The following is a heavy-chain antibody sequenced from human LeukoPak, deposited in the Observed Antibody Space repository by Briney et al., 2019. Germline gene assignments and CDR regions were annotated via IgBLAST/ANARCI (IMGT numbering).Heavy chain of an antibody. D-gene: IGHD1-1*01. Sequence: TGRSLRLSCAASGFTFSSYGMHWVRQPPGMGLVWVSRINERGTDSMYAESVKGRFTISRDNAKDTVYLQMNSLRAEDTAVYYCVRDETLWTLDWWGQGTLVSVSS. CDR2: INERGTDS. CDR1: GFTFSSYG. CDR3: VRDETLWTLDW. V-gene: IGHV3-74*03. J-gene: IGHJ4*02.